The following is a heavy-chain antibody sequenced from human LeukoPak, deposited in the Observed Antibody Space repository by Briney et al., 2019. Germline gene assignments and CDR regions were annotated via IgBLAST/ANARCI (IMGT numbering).Heavy chain of an antibody. CDR2: IWYDGSDK. D-gene: IGHD4-23*01. V-gene: IGHV3-33*01. J-gene: IGHJ4*02. Sequence: PGGSLRLSCAASGFTFSSHGMHWVRQAPGKGLEWVALIWYDGSDKYYEDSVKGRFTISRDNAKNSLYLQMNSLRDEDTAVYYCARGGTTVVNRYSFDYWGQGTLVTVSS. CDR3: ARGGTTVVNRYSFDY. CDR1: GFTFSSHG.